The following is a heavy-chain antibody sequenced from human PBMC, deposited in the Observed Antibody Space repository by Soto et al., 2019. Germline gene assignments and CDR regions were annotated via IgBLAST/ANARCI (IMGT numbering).Heavy chain of an antibody. CDR1: GYTFTSYY. CDR2: INPSGGST. J-gene: IGHJ4*02. D-gene: IGHD1-26*01. CDR3: ARDDSGFSGSHYIDYLTY. Sequence: GASVKVSCKASGYTFTSYYMHWVRQAPGQGLEWMGIINPSGGSTSYAQKFQGRVTMTRDTSTSTVYMELSSLRSEDTAVYYCARDDSGFSGSHYIDYLTYWGQGALVTVSS. V-gene: IGHV1-46*01.